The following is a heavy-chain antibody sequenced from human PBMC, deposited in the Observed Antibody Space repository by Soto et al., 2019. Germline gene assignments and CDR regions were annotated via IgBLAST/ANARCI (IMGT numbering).Heavy chain of an antibody. CDR1: GFTFSSYA. V-gene: IGHV3-23*01. Sequence: GGSLRLSCAASGFTFSSYAMSWVRQAPGKGLEWVSAISGSGGSTYYADSVKGRFTISRDNSKNTLYLQMNSLRAEDTAVYYCAKQKSSPYSSSWYPTSYWGQGTLVTVSS. CDR3: AKQKSSPYSSSWYPTSY. CDR2: ISGSGGST. J-gene: IGHJ4*02. D-gene: IGHD6-13*01.